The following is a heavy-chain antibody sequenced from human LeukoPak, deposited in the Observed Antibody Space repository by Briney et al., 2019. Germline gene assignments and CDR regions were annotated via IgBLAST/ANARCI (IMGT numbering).Heavy chain of an antibody. CDR3: AKDPNPREYQLLYGY. CDR2: ISCSGGST. CDR1: GFTFSSYA. V-gene: IGHV3-23*01. J-gene: IGHJ4*02. D-gene: IGHD2-2*02. Sequence: GGSLRLSCAASGFTFSSYAMSWVRQAPGKGLEWVSGISCSGGSTYYADSVKGRFTISRDNSKNTLYLQMDSLRAEDTAVYYCAKDPNPREYQLLYGYWGQGTLVTVSS.